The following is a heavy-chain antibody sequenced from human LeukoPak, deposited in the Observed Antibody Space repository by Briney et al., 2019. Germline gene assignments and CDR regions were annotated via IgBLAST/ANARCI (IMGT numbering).Heavy chain of an antibody. V-gene: IGHV4-59*01. CDR1: GGSISSYY. Sequence: SETLSLTCTVSGGSISSYYWSWIRQPPGKGLEWIGYMYYSGSTNYNPSLKSRVTISVDTSKNQFSLRLSSVTAADTAVYYCARARKYYDFWSGYYFDYWGQGTLVTVSS. CDR2: MYYSGST. CDR3: ARARKYYDFWSGYYFDY. D-gene: IGHD3-3*01. J-gene: IGHJ4*02.